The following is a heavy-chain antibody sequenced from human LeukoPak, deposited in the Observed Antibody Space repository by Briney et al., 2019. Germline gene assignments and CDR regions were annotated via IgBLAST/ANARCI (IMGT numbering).Heavy chain of an antibody. CDR1: GGSISSSSYY. CDR3: ARDLDVAEYYYDSSGYFDY. J-gene: IGHJ4*02. CDR2: IYYSGST. Sequence: SETLSLTCTVSGGSISSSSYYWGWIRQPPGKGLEWIGSIYYSGSTYYNPSLKSRVTISVDTSKNQFSLKLSSVTAADTAVYYCARDLDVAEYYYDSSGYFDYWGQGTLVTVSS. D-gene: IGHD3-22*01. V-gene: IGHV4-39*07.